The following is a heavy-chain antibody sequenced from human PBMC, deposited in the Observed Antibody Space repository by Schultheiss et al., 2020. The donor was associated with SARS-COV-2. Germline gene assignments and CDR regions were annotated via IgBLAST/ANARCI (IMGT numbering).Heavy chain of an antibody. Sequence: SETLSLTCTVSGGSISRTSHSWGWIRQPPGKGLEWITTVYSGGNTYYNPSLKSRVTISVDTSKNQFSLKLSSVTAADTALYYCARREKITLIVPAAFDIWGQGTMVTVAS. V-gene: IGHV4-39*01. CDR2: VYSGGNT. CDR1: GGSISRTSHS. CDR3: ARREKITLIVPAAFDI. J-gene: IGHJ3*02. D-gene: IGHD3-22*01.